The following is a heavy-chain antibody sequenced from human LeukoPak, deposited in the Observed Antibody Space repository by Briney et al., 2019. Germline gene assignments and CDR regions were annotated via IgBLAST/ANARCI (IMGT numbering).Heavy chain of an antibody. CDR1: GLTFTSHG. CDR3: ARDRGKDYFDS. CDR2: VRNDASDT. Sequence: PGTSLRLSSTTSGLTFTSHGFHWLRQVVGKRLEWVAFVRNDASDTYHADSVKGRFSVSRDDSKNTLYLQMNSLRPEDTAIYYCARDRGKDYFDSWGQGTQVTVSS. V-gene: IGHV3-33*01. J-gene: IGHJ4*02. D-gene: IGHD4-23*01.